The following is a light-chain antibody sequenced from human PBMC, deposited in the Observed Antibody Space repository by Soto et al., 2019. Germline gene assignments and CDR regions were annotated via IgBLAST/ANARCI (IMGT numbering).Light chain of an antibody. CDR1: SSDVGAYNY. CDR3: SSYTSSTTWV. J-gene: IGLJ3*02. Sequence: QSALTQPASVSGSPGQSITLSCTGTSSDVGAYNYVSWYQQHPGKAPKPMIYEVSYRPSGVSDRFSGSRSGNTASLTISGLQAEDESDYYCSSYTSSTTWVFGGGTQLTVL. CDR2: EVS. V-gene: IGLV2-14*01.